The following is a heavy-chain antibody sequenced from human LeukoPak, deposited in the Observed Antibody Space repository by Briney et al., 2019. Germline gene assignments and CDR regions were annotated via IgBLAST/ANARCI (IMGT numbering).Heavy chain of an antibody. D-gene: IGHD4-23*01. CDR1: GFTFSSYA. Sequence: GGSLRLSCSASGFTFSSYAMHWVRQAPGKGLEYVSAISSDGGSTYYADSVKGRFTISRDNSKNTLYLQMNSLRAQDTAVYYCAKYDYGGNPNEYYFDYWGQGTLVTVSS. CDR2: ISSDGGST. V-gene: IGHV3-64*04. J-gene: IGHJ4*02. CDR3: AKYDYGGNPNEYYFDY.